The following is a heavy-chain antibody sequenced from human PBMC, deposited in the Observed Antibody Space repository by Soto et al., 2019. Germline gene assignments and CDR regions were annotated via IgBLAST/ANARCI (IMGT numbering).Heavy chain of an antibody. J-gene: IGHJ4*02. CDR2: INSGSTSV. D-gene: IGHD3-22*01. V-gene: IGHV3-48*01. Sequence: ESEGGLVQPGGSLRLSCVASGFIFHSYSMNWVRQAPGKGLEWISYINSGSTSVFYADSVKGRFTISRDNAKNSLYLQMNSLRAEDTAVYYCGSSASPDAYWGQGTLVTVSS. CDR1: GFIFHSYS. CDR3: GSSASPDAY.